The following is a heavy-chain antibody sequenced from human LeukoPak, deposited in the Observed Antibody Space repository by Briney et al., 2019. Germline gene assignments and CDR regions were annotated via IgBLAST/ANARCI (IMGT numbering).Heavy chain of an antibody. CDR2: IRYDGSNK. J-gene: IGHJ4*02. D-gene: IGHD3-22*01. CDR1: GFTFSSYG. CDR3: AKERYDSSGYFYFDY. V-gene: IGHV3-30*02. Sequence: PGGSLRLSCAASGFTFSSYGMHWVRQAPGKGLEWVAFIRYDGSNKYYADSVKGRFTISRDNSKNTLYLQMNSLRAEDTAVYYCAKERYDSSGYFYFDYWGQGTLVTVSS.